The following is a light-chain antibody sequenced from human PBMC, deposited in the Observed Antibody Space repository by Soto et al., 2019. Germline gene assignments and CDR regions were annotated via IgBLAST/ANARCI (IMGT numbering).Light chain of an antibody. J-gene: IGLJ1*01. Sequence: QSALTQPASVSGSPGQSITISCTGTSSDVGGYNYVSWYQPHPGKAPKLMIYEVSNRPSGVSNRFSGSKSGNTASLTISGLQAEDEADYYCSSYTSSSTLEVFGTGTKLTVL. CDR2: EVS. CDR3: SSYTSSSTLEV. CDR1: SSDVGGYNY. V-gene: IGLV2-14*01.